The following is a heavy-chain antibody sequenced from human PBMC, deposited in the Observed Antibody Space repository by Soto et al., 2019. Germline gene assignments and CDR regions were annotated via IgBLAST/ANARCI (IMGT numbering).Heavy chain of an antibody. V-gene: IGHV3-30*18. CDR3: AKDLFFVGTTWDFDY. J-gene: IGHJ4*02. D-gene: IGHD1-26*01. CDR1: GFTFSSYG. CDR2: ISYDGSNK. Sequence: GSLRLSCAASGFTFSSYGMHWVRQAPGKGLEWVAVISYDGSNKYYADSVKGRFTISRDNSKNTLYLQMNSLRAEDTAVYYCAKDLFFVGTTWDFDYWGQGTLVTVSS.